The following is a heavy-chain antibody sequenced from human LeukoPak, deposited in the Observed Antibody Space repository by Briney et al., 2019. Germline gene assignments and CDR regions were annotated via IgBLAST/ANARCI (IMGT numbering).Heavy chain of an antibody. CDR3: ARVDTAMAQVNDY. Sequence: GGSLRLSCAASGFTFDDYAMHWVRQAPGKGLEWVSGISWNSGSIGYADSVKGRFTISRDNAKNSLYLQMNSLRAEDTALYYCARVDTAMAQVNDYWGQGTLVTVSS. CDR2: ISWNSGSI. V-gene: IGHV3-9*01. J-gene: IGHJ4*02. CDR1: GFTFDDYA. D-gene: IGHD5-18*01.